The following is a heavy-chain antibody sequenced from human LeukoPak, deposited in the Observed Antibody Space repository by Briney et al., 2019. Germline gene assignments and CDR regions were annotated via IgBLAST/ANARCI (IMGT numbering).Heavy chain of an antibody. CDR2: IYSGGST. V-gene: IGHV3-66*01. Sequence: PGGSLRLSCAASGFTVSSNYMSWVRQAPGKGLEWVSVIYSGGSTYYADSVKGRFTISRDNSKNTLYLQMNSLRAEDTAVYYCARDTPQNYYYYGMDVWGQGTTVTVSS. J-gene: IGHJ6*02. CDR3: ARDTPQNYYYYGMDV. CDR1: GFTVSSNY.